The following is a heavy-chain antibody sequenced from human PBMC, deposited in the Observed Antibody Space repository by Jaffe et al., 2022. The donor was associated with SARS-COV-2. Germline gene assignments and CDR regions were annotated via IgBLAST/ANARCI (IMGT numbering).Heavy chain of an antibody. CDR2: TRDKAHSYTT. J-gene: IGHJ4*02. D-gene: IGHD1-20*01. CDR1: GFTFSDQY. CDR3: ARAIKFTEVYYLVY. Sequence: EVQLVESGGGLVQPGRSLRLSCAASGFTFSDQYADWVRQAPGKGLEWVGRTRDKAHSYTTEYAASVKGRFIISRDDSKNSLYLQMNSLRTEDTAVYYCARAIKFTEVYYLVYWGQGTLVTVSS. V-gene: IGHV3-72*01.